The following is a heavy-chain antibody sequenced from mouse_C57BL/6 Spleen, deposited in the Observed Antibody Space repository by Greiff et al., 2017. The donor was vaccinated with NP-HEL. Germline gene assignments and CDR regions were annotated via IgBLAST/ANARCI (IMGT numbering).Heavy chain of an antibody. CDR1: GFTFSSYG. Sequence: EVQLVESGGDLVKPGGSLKLSCAASGFTFSSYGMSWVRQTPDKRLEWVATISSGGSYTYYPDSVKGRFTISRDNAKNTLYLQMSSLKSEDTAMYYCARHPTVVAYYFDYWGQGTTLTVSS. J-gene: IGHJ2*01. CDR3: ARHPTVVAYYFDY. CDR2: ISSGGSYT. D-gene: IGHD1-1*01. V-gene: IGHV5-6*01.